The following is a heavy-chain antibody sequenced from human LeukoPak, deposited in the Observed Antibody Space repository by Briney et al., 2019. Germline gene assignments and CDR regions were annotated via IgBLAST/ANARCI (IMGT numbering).Heavy chain of an antibody. CDR3: ARELVSSGTGYFDL. J-gene: IGHJ2*01. CDR1: GFTFGNFG. V-gene: IGHV3-23*01. Sequence: GGSLRLPCEASGFTFGNFGMTWVRQAPGKGLQWASGITGSSTWTYYAASVKGRFTVSRDNSQNTLHLQMNSLRADDTAVYYCARELVSSGTGYFDLWGRGTLVTVSS. CDR2: ITGSSTWT. D-gene: IGHD3-10*02.